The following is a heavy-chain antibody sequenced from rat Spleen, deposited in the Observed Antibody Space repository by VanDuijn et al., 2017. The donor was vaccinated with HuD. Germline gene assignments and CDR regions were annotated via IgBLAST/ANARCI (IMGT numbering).Heavy chain of an antibody. CDR1: GFSLTDYS. J-gene: IGHJ2*01. Sequence: VQLKESGPGLVQPSQTLSLTCTVSGFSLTDYSVHWVRQPPGKGLAWMGIIWRNGNTDYNSALKSRLSINRDTSKSQVFLKMNSLQTDDTAIYYCTRGPQGFDYWGQGVMVTVSS. CDR2: IWRNGNT. CDR3: TRGPQGFDY. D-gene: IGHD3-8*01. V-gene: IGHV2S63*01.